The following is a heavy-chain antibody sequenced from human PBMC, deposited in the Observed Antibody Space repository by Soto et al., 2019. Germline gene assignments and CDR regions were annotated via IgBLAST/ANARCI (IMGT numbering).Heavy chain of an antibody. D-gene: IGHD1-26*01. Sequence: QVQLVQSGAEVKKPGSSVKVSCKASGGTFSSYAISWVRQAPGQGLEWMGGIIPIFGTANYAQKFQGRVTIAADDSTSTAYLELSSLRSEDTAVYYCARGGVGAAQNYDAFDTWRQGTMVTVSS. J-gene: IGHJ3*02. CDR2: IIPIFGTA. V-gene: IGHV1-69*01. CDR1: GGTFSSYA. CDR3: ARGGVGAAQNYDAFDT.